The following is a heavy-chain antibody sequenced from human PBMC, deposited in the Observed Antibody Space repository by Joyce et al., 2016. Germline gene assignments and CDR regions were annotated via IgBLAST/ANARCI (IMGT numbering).Heavy chain of an antibody. CDR2: INPDTGDT. CDR1: GYSFSDSY. J-gene: IGHJ3*01. D-gene: IGHD2-2*01. CDR3: ARGPMPPYAFDV. Sequence: QVNLVQSGAEVKKPGASVKVSCKASGYSFSDSYIHWVRQAPGQGRQWMGRINPDTGDTIYAQKFQGRVTLTMDTFISTVYMEVSRLRSDDTAVYFCARGPMPPYAFDVWGQGTLVTVST. V-gene: IGHV1-2*06.